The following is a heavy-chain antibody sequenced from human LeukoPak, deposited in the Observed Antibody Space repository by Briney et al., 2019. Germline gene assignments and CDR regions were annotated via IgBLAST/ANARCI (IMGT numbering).Heavy chain of an antibody. CDR3: ARDFWGEPVQWGLNDY. Sequence: GGSLRLSCAASGFTFSDYYMSWIRQAPGKGLEWVSYISSSGSTIYYADSVKGRFTISRGNAKNSLYLQMNSLRAEDTAVYYCARDFWGEPVQWGLNDYWGQGTLVTVSS. V-gene: IGHV3-11*01. D-gene: IGHD3-16*01. CDR2: ISSSGSTI. J-gene: IGHJ4*02. CDR1: GFTFSDYY.